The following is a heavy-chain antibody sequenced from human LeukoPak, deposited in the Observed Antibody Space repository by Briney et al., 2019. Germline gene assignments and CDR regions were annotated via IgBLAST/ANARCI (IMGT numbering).Heavy chain of an antibody. Sequence: PSETLSLTCAVYGGSFSGYYWSWIRQPPGKGLEWIGEINHSGSTNYNPSLKSRVTISVDTSKNQFSLKLSSVTAADTAVYYCAREGRNCYGSRDNWFDPWGQGTLVTVSS. J-gene: IGHJ5*02. D-gene: IGHD3-10*01. CDR3: AREGRNCYGSRDNWFDP. CDR1: GGSFSGYY. V-gene: IGHV4-34*01. CDR2: INHSGST.